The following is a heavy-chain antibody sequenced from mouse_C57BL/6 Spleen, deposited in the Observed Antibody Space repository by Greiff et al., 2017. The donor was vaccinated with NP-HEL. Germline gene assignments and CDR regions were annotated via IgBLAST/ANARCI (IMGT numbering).Heavy chain of an antibody. Sequence: VQLQQPGAELVKPGASVKLSCKASGYTFTSYWMHWVKQRPGQGLEWIGMIHPNSGSTNYNEKFKSKATLTVDKSSSTAYMQLSSLTSEDSAVYDCARSRITTVVATGYFDVWGTGTTVTVSS. CDR2: IHPNSGST. V-gene: IGHV1-64*01. D-gene: IGHD1-1*01. CDR1: GYTFTSYW. J-gene: IGHJ1*03. CDR3: ARSRITTVVATGYFDV.